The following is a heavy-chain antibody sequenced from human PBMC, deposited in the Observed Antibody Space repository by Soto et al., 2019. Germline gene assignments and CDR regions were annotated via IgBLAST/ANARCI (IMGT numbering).Heavy chain of an antibody. CDR2: IYYSGST. V-gene: IGHV4-30-4*01. CDR1: GGSISSGDYY. CDR3: ARHSSSWVGGRLFAAFDI. J-gene: IGHJ3*02. Sequence: SETLSLTCTVSGGSISSGDYYWHWIRQPPGKGLECIGYIYYSGSTYYKQSLKRRVTISVNTSKNQYSLKLSTETAANTAVNYCARHSSSWVGGRLFAAFDIWGQGTMVT. D-gene: IGHD6-13*01.